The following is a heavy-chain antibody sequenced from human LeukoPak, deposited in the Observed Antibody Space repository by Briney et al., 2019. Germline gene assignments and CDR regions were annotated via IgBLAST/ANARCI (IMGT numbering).Heavy chain of an antibody. D-gene: IGHD2-2*02. J-gene: IGHJ4*02. CDR1: GFTFTTYS. CDR2: ISSSSSYI. CDR3: ATVRPGFCSSTTCYTDY. V-gene: IGHV3-21*01. Sequence: GGSLRLSCAAPGFTFTTYSMHWVRQAPGKGLEWVSSISSSSSYIYYADSVKGRFTISRDNARNSLYLQMNSLRAEDTAVYYCATVRPGFCSSTTCYTDYWGQGTLVTVSS.